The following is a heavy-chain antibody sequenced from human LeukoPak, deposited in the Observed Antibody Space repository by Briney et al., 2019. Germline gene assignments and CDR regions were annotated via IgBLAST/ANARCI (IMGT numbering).Heavy chain of an antibody. Sequence: SETLSLTCTVSGGSISSYYWSWIRQPPGKGLEWIGYIYYSGSTNYNPSLKSRVTISVDTSKNQFSLKLSSVTAADTAVYYCARRGPYGSGYYFDYWGQGTLVTVSS. CDR2: IYYSGST. CDR3: ARRGPYGSGYYFDY. V-gene: IGHV4-59*08. CDR1: GGSISSYY. J-gene: IGHJ4*02. D-gene: IGHD3-10*01.